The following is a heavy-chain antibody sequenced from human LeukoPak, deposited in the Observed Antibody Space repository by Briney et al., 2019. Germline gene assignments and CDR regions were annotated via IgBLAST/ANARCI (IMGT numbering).Heavy chain of an antibody. Sequence: GASVKVSCKASDYTCTSYGISWVRQAPGQGLEWVGWISAYNGNTNYAQKLQGRVTMTTDTSTSTAYMELRSLRSDDTAVYYCAGLIPTGTTHWFDPWGQGTLVTVSS. J-gene: IGHJ5*02. D-gene: IGHD1-1*01. V-gene: IGHV1-18*04. CDR1: DYTCTSYG. CDR3: AGLIPTGTTHWFDP. CDR2: ISAYNGNT.